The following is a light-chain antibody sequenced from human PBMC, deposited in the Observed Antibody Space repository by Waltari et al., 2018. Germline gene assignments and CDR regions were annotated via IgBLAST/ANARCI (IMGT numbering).Light chain of an antibody. CDR2: GAA. J-gene: IGKJ2*01. V-gene: IGKV3-20*01. CDR3: QQYGSSILYT. CDR1: QRLTKFS. Sequence: VLTQSPGTLSLSPGETATLSCRASQRLTKFSLAWYQQKPGQAPRLIISGAASRAAGIPERFSGSGSGTDFTLTISRLEPEDCAMYYCQQYGSSILYTFGQGTKLEIK.